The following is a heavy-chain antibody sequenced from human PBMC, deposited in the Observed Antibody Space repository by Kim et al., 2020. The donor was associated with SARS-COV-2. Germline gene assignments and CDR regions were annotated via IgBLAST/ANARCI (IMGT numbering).Heavy chain of an antibody. V-gene: IGHV3-23*01. CDR3: ARALVSRYFDV. J-gene: IGHJ4*02. CDR2: T. Sequence: TYYADSVKGRFTISRDNSKNTLYLQINSLRAEDTALYYCARALVSRYFDVWGQGTLVTASS. D-gene: IGHD6-6*01.